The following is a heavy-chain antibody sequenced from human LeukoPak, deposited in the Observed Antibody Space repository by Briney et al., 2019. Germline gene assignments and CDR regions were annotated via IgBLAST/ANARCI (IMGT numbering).Heavy chain of an antibody. CDR1: GFTFSSYA. V-gene: IGHV3-30-3*01. D-gene: IGHD6-13*01. CDR3: ARAGIFDY. Sequence: GGSLRLSCAASGFTFSSYAMHWVRQAPGKGLEWVAVISYDGSNKYYADSVKGRFTISRDNSKNTLYLQMNSLRAEDTAVYYCARAGIFDYWGQGTLVTVSP. J-gene: IGHJ4*02. CDR2: ISYDGSNK.